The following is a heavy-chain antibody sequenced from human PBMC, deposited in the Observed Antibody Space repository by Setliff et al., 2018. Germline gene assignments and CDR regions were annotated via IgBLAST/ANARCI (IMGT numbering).Heavy chain of an antibody. J-gene: IGHJ6*03. CDR1: GGSISSYY. CDR3: ASSEWQFLEWGYYYYYMAV. CDR2: IYYSGST. D-gene: IGHD3-3*01. V-gene: IGHV4-59*01. Sequence: SETLSLTCTVSGGSISSYYWSWIRQPPGKGLEWIGYIYYSGSTNYNPSLKSRVTISVGTSKNQFSLKLSSVTAADTAVYYCASSEWQFLEWGYYYYYMAVRGKGTTVTVSS.